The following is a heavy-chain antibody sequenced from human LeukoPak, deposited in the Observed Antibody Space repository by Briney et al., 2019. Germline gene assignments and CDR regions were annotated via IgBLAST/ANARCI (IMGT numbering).Heavy chain of an antibody. Sequence: GGSLRLSCAASGFTFSSYAMSWVRQAPGKGLEWVSAISGSGGSTYYADSVKGRFTFSRDNSKNTLYLQMNSLRAEDTAVYYCAKEKENSYGFTAPFDYWGQGTLVTVSS. V-gene: IGHV3-23*01. D-gene: IGHD5-18*01. CDR2: ISGSGGST. CDR3: AKEKENSYGFTAPFDY. CDR1: GFTFSSYA. J-gene: IGHJ4*02.